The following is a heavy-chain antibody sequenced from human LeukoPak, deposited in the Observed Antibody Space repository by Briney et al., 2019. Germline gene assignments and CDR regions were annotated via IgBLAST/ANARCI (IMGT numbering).Heavy chain of an antibody. V-gene: IGHV3-33*01. CDR3: ARDGYSSSSGLAY. CDR1: GFTFTNLA. D-gene: IGHD6-6*01. J-gene: IGHJ4*02. CDR2: IWYDGSNQ. Sequence: GRSLRLSCAASGFTFTNLALHWVRQAPGKGLEWVAVIWYDGSNQYYADSVKGRFTISRDNSKNTLYLQMNSLRAEDTAVYYCARDGYSSSSGLAYWGQGTPVTVSS.